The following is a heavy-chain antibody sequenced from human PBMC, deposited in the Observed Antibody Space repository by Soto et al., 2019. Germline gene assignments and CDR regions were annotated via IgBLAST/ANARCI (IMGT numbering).Heavy chain of an antibody. CDR3: ARDRLGPEIAATRAFDI. J-gene: IGHJ3*02. CDR2: INPSGGST. D-gene: IGHD2-15*01. Sequence: GASVKVSCKSSGYTFTSYYMHCVRQAPGQGLEWMGIINPSGGSTSYAQKFQGRVTMTRDTSTSTVYMELSSLRSEDTAVYYCARDRLGPEIAATRAFDIWGQGTMVTVSS. CDR1: GYTFTSYY. V-gene: IGHV1-46*01.